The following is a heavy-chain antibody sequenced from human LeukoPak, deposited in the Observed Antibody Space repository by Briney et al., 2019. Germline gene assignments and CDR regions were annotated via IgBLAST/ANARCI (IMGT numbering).Heavy chain of an antibody. J-gene: IGHJ3*02. CDR3: ARDPHSTGDAFDI. Sequence: ASVKVSCKASGGAFSSYAINWVRQAPGQGLEWMGGIITIFGTPHYAQKFQGRVTITADKSTSTAYMELSSLRSEDTAVYYCARDPHSTGDAFDIWGQGTMVTVSS. CDR2: IITIFGTP. V-gene: IGHV1-69*06. CDR1: GGAFSSYA. D-gene: IGHD3-9*01.